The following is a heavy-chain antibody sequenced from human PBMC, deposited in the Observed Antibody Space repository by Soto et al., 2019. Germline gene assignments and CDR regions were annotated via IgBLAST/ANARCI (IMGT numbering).Heavy chain of an antibody. CDR1: GFTFSSYS. V-gene: IGHV3-48*01. Sequence: GGSLRLSCAASGFTFSSYSMNWVRQAPGKGLEWVSYISSSSSTIYYADSVKGRFTISRDNAKNSLYLQMNSLRAEDTAVYYCASRTTVTTYWYFDLWGRGTLVTVSS. D-gene: IGHD4-17*01. CDR2: ISSSSSTI. CDR3: ASRTTVTTYWYFDL. J-gene: IGHJ2*01.